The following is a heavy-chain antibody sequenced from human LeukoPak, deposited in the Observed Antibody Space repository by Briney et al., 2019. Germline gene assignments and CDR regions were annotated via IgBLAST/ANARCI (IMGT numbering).Heavy chain of an antibody. Sequence: PGGSLRLSCAASGFTFSSYAMSWVRQAPGKGLEWVSAISGSGGGTYYADSVKGRFTISGDNSKNTLYLQMNSLRAEDTAVYYCAKRFYGSGRAFDYWGQGTLVTVSS. CDR1: GFTFSSYA. CDR2: ISGSGGGT. V-gene: IGHV3-23*01. CDR3: AKRFYGSGRAFDY. J-gene: IGHJ4*02. D-gene: IGHD3-10*01.